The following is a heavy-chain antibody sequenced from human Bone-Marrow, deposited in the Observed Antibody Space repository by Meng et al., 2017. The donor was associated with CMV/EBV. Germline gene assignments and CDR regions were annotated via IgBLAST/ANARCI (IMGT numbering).Heavy chain of an antibody. CDR2: ISWDSGRM. Sequence: GGSLRLSCAAFGFIFDDYVMYWVRLAPGEGLEWVSGISWDSGRMGYVDSGKGRFAISRDNAKKSLYLQINSLRAEDTAVYYCARKFCAFGSCFDYWGQGTLVTVSS. V-gene: IGHV3-9*01. D-gene: IGHD2-15*01. CDR3: ARKFCAFGSCFDY. J-gene: IGHJ4*02. CDR1: GFIFDDYV.